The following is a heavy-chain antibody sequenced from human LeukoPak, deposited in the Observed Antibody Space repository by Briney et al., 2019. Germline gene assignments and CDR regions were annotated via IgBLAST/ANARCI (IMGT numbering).Heavy chain of an antibody. J-gene: IGHJ4*02. V-gene: IGHV1-2*02. Sequence: ASVKVSCKASEYTFTGYYIHWVRQAPGQGLEWMGWINPNSGGTNYAQKFQGRVTMTRDTSISTAYMELSRLRSDDTALYYCARSPHILTGENFDYWGQGTLVTVSS. CDR3: ARSPHILTGENFDY. CDR1: EYTFTGYY. D-gene: IGHD3-9*01. CDR2: INPNSGGT.